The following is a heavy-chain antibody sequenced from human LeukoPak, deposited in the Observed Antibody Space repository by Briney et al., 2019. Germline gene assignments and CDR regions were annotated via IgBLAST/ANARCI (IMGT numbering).Heavy chain of an antibody. CDR1: GGSISSGSYY. V-gene: IGHV4-39*07. D-gene: IGHD1-26*01. J-gene: IGHJ6*03. Sequence: SETLSLTCTVSGGSISSGSYYWGWIRQPPGRGLEWIGSIYYSGSTYYNPSLKSRVTISVDTSKNQFSLKLSSVTAADTAVYYCARDIISGSYYYYYYMDVWGKGTTVTVSS. CDR2: IYYSGST. CDR3: ARDIISGSYYYYYYMDV.